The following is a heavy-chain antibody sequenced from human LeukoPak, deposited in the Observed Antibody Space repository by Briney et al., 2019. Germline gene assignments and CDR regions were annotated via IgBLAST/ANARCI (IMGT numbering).Heavy chain of an antibody. CDR3: VRGASTGRYSGYDCGY. V-gene: IGHV4-59*01. CDR2: IYYSGST. J-gene: IGHJ4*02. CDR1: GGSISSYY. D-gene: IGHD5-12*01. Sequence: SETLSLTCTVSGGSISSYYWSWIRQPPGKGLEWIGYIYYSGSTNYNPSLKSRVTISVDTSKNQFSLKLSSVTAADTALYYCVRGASTGRYSGYDCGYWGQETLVTVPS.